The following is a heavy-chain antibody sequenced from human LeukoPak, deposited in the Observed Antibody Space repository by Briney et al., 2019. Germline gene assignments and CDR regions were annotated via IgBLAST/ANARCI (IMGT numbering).Heavy chain of an antibody. CDR2: ISYDGSNK. CDR1: GFTFSSYG. V-gene: IGHV3-30*18. CDR3: AKDLSPYNWRSYYYYGMDV. J-gene: IGHJ6*02. D-gene: IGHD1-20*01. Sequence: PGGSLRLSCAASGFTFSSYGMHWVRQAPGKGLEWVAVISYDGSNKYYADSVKGRFTISRDNSKNTLYLQMNSLRAEDTAVYYCAKDLSPYNWRSYYYYGMDVWGQGTTVTVSS.